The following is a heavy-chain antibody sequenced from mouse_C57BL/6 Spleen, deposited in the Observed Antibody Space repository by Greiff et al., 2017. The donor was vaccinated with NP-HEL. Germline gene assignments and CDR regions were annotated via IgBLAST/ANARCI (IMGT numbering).Heavy chain of an antibody. J-gene: IGHJ4*01. D-gene: IGHD2-4*01. CDR2: IYPGSGST. CDR3: ARYDYDEGGYYAMDY. V-gene: IGHV1-55*01. Sequence: QVQLKQPGAELVKPGASVKMSCKASGYTFTSYWITWVKQRPGQGLEWIGDIYPGSGSTNYNEKFKSKATLTVDTSSSTAYMQLSSLTSEDSAVYYCARYDYDEGGYYAMDYWGQGTSVTVSS. CDR1: GYTFTSYW.